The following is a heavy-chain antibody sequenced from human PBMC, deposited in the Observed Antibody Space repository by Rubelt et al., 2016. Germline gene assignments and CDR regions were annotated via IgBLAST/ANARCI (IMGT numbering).Heavy chain of an antibody. CDR1: GFTFSSYA. D-gene: IGHD3-16*01. Sequence: RSLRLSCAASGFTFSSYAMHWVRQAPGKGLEWVAVISYDGSNKYYADSVKGRFTISRDNSKNTLYLQVNSLRAEDTAVYYCARVPYGDYVWGLLGYWGQGTLVTVSS. V-gene: IGHV3-30*04. J-gene: IGHJ4*02. CDR2: ISYDGSNK. CDR3: ARVPYGDYVWGLLGY.